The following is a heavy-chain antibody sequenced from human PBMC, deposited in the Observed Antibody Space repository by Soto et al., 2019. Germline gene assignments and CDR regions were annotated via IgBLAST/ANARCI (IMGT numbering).Heavy chain of an antibody. J-gene: IGHJ4*02. D-gene: IGHD2-21*01. Sequence: PGGSLGLCCAASGFAVSSYSMHWVRQAPGKGLEWVSAMSLDGNSKYFADSVKGRFKISRDTSKSMWSLEMESLGVEHSALYHCTRGRSMIANDDFEYWGQGTQVTVSS. CDR3: TRGRSMIANDDFEY. V-gene: IGHV3-30-3*01. CDR2: MSLDGNSK. CDR1: GFAVSSYS.